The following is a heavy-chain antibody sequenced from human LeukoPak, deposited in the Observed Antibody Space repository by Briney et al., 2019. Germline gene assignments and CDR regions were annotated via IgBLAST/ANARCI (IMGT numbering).Heavy chain of an antibody. J-gene: IGHJ4*02. D-gene: IGHD4-17*01. CDR2: DGSNI. CDR3: ARDDYGGTDY. CDR1: GFTFSYYA. Sequence: GGSLRLSCAASGFTFSYYAMHWVRQAPGKGLEWVAVDGSNIYYADSVRGRFTISRDNSENTLYLQMNSLRAEDTAVYYCARDDYGGTDYWGQGTLVTVSS. V-gene: IGHV3-30-3*01.